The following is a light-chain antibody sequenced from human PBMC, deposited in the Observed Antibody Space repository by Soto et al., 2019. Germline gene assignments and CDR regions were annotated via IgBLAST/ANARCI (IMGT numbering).Light chain of an antibody. CDR3: QQYNNWPSIT. Sequence: EIVMTQSQATLSVSPGERATLSCRASQSVNNNLAWYQQKPGQAPRLLIYGASTRATGIPARFSGSGSGTEFTLTISSLQSEDFAVYYCQQYNNWPSITFGQGTRLEIK. CDR1: QSVNNN. J-gene: IGKJ5*01. V-gene: IGKV3-15*01. CDR2: GAS.